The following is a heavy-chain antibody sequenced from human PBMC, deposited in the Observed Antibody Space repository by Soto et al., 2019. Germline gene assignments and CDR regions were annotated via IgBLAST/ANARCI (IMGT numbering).Heavy chain of an antibody. Sequence: ASVKVSCKASGYTFTSYGISCVRQAPGQGLEWMGWISAYNGNANYAQKLQGRVTMTTDTSTSTAYMELRSLRSDDTAVYYCARDSISIVVVTAIRAEYFQHWGQGTLVTVSS. CDR1: GYTFTSYG. J-gene: IGHJ1*01. CDR3: ARDSISIVVVTAIRAEYFQH. CDR2: ISAYNGNA. D-gene: IGHD2-21*02. V-gene: IGHV1-18*04.